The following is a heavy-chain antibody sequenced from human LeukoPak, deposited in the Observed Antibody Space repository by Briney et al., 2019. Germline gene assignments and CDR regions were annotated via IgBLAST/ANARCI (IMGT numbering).Heavy chain of an antibody. D-gene: IGHD2-8*01. CDR2: IKQDGSEK. CDR3: ARKAYALDV. Sequence: GGSLRLSCAPSGFTFSSYWMSWVRQAPGKGLEWVANIKQDGSEKYYVDSVKGRFTISRDNGKNSLYLQMNSLRAEDTAVYYCARKAYALDVWGKGTTVTVSS. J-gene: IGHJ6*04. V-gene: IGHV3-7*03. CDR1: GFTFSSYW.